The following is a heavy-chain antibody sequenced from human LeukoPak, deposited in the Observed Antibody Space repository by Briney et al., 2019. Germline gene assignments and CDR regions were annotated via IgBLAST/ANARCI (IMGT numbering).Heavy chain of an antibody. CDR1: GFTFSSYG. CDR3: ARLAVTGTPAFDY. J-gene: IGHJ4*02. V-gene: IGHV3-30*03. Sequence: GGSLRLSCAASGFTFSSYGMHWVRQAPGKGLEWVAVISYDGSNKYYADSVKGRFTISRDNSKNTLHLQMNSLRAEDTAVYYCARLAVTGTPAFDYWGQGTQVPVSS. CDR2: ISYDGSNK. D-gene: IGHD6-19*01.